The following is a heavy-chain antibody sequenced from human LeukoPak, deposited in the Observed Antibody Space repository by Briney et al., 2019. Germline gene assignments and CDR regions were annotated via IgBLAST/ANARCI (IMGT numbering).Heavy chain of an antibody. D-gene: IGHD6-6*01. CDR1: GFTVSNNY. CDR2: IYSGGST. V-gene: IGHV3-53*01. Sequence: GSLRLSCAASGFTVSNNYMGWVRQAPGKGLEWVSVIYSGGSTYYADSVKGRFTISRDNSKNTLYLQMNSLRAEDTAVYYCARDQSRYSSSSVYYGMDVWAQGATVTVSS. CDR3: ARDQSRYSSSSVYYGMDV. J-gene: IGHJ6*02.